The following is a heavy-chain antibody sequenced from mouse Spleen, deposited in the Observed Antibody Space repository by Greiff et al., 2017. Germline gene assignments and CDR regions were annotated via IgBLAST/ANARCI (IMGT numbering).Heavy chain of an antibody. CDR2: INPSTGGT. CDR1: GYSFTGYY. V-gene: IGHV1-42*01. Sequence: VQLQQSGPELVKPGDSVKISCKASGYSFTGYYMNWVKQSPEKSLEWIGEINPSTGGTTYNQKFKAKATLTVDKSSSTAYMQLKSLTSEDSAVYYCARWGAQALDYWGQSTTLTVSS. CDR3: ARWGAQALDY. J-gene: IGHJ2*01. D-gene: IGHD3-2*02.